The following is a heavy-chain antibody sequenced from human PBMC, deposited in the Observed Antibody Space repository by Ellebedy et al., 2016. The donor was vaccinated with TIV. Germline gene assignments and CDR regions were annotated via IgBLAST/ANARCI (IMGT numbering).Heavy chain of an antibody. D-gene: IGHD1-26*01. CDR3: ARVSRGESGNFDP. J-gene: IGHJ5*02. CDR2: IHYGGST. Sequence: GSLRLSCTVSGGSIGSYYWNWIRQAPGKGLEWIAYIHYGGSTNYNPSLKSRVTISVDTSKNQFSLKLSSVTAADTAVYYCARVSRGESGNFDPWGQGTLVTVSS. V-gene: IGHV4-59*01. CDR1: GGSIGSYY.